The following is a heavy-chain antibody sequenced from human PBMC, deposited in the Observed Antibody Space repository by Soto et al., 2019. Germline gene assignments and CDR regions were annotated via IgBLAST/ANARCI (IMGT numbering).Heavy chain of an antibody. CDR2: ISGSSTYI. CDR3: ARVRLPYTGSHPDAFDI. J-gene: IGHJ3*02. CDR1: GFTFSSYA. D-gene: IGHD1-26*01. V-gene: IGHV3-21*01. Sequence: PGGSLRLSCAASGFTFSSYAMSWVRQAPGKGLEWVSSISGSSTYIYYGDSMKGRFTTSRVNARNSLYLQMNSLRVEDTAVYYCARVRLPYTGSHPDAFDIWGLGTMVTVSS.